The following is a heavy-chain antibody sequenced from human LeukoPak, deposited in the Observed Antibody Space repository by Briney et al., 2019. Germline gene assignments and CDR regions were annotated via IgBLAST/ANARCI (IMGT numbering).Heavy chain of an antibody. Sequence: SETLSLTCTVSGGSISSYYWSWIRQPPGKGLEWIGYIYYSGSTNYNPSLKSRVTISVDTSKNQFSLKLSSVTAADTAVYYCARGPAFYYSDSSGPEAFDIWGQGTMVTVSS. J-gene: IGHJ3*02. CDR3: ARGPAFYYSDSSGPEAFDI. CDR1: GGSISSYY. D-gene: IGHD3-22*01. CDR2: IYYSGST. V-gene: IGHV4-59*01.